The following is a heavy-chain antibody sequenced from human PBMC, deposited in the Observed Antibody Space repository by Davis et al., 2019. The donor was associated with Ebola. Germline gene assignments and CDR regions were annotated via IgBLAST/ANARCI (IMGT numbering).Heavy chain of an antibody. CDR3: AASAGTVGKFDF. Sequence: AASVKVSCKASGYTFTSYYMHWVRQAPGQGLEWMGIISPSGGNTNYAQKFRERLTMTRDLSTSTAYMELSSLRFEDTAVYYCAASAGTVGKFDFWGQGTLVTVSS. D-gene: IGHD1-14*01. V-gene: IGHV1-46*01. CDR2: ISPSGGNT. J-gene: IGHJ4*02. CDR1: GYTFTSYY.